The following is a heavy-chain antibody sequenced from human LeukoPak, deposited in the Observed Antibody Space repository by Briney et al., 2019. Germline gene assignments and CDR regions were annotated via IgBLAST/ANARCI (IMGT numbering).Heavy chain of an antibody. CDR2: ISYDGSNK. V-gene: IGHV3-30*04. J-gene: IGHJ4*02. CDR1: GFTFSSYA. D-gene: IGHD3-22*01. Sequence: GGSLRLSCAASGFTFSSYAMHWVRQAPGKGLEWVAVISYDGSNKYYADSVKGRFTISRDNSKNTLYLQMNSLRAEDTAVYYCAKDLVDYYANSGYFDYWGQGTLVTVSS. CDR3: AKDLVDYYANSGYFDY.